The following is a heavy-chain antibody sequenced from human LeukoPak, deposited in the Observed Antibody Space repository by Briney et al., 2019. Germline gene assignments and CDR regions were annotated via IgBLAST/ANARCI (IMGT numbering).Heavy chain of an antibody. J-gene: IGHJ4*02. V-gene: IGHV3-48*03. CDR3: AGGWNYGY. CDR2: ISGSGSNI. Sequence: PGGSLRLSCAASELTFSTYEMNWVRQAPGKGLEWISYISGSGSNIYYADSVKGRFTVSRDNAKKSLYLQMNSLRTEDTAVYYCAGGWNYGYWGQGTLVTVSS. CDR1: ELTFSTYE. D-gene: IGHD1-7*01.